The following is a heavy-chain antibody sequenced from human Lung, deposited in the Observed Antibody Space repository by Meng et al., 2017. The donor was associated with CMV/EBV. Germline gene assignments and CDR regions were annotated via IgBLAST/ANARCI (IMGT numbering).Heavy chain of an antibody. D-gene: IGHD2/OR15-2a*01. CDR1: GFSFSIFD. V-gene: IGHV3-48*03. CDR2: ISSSGTYI. CDR3: ADPSCTTTFFSSYFDY. J-gene: IGHJ4*02. Sequence: GGSXRLXCAASGFSFSIFDRNWVRQAPGKGLEWLSYISSSGTYIYYADPVKGRFTMSRDNAKNSMFLQMNRLRGEDTAVYYCADPSCTTTFFSSYFDYWGQGAXVTGAS.